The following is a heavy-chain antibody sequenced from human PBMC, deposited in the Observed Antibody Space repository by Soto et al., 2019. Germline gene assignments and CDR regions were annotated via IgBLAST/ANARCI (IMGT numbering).Heavy chain of an antibody. CDR2: ISDSGGST. D-gene: IGHD1-1*01. Sequence: PGGSLRLSCAASGFTFSSYAMSWVRQAPGKGLEWVSSISDSGGSTYYADSVKGRFTISRDNSKNTLYLQMNSLRAEDTAVYYCAKFKNAYNGYFDYWGQGTLVTVSP. CDR1: GFTFSSYA. CDR3: AKFKNAYNGYFDY. J-gene: IGHJ4*02. V-gene: IGHV3-23*01.